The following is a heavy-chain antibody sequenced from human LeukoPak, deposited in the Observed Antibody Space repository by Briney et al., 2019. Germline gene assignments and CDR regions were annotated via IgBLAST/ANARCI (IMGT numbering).Heavy chain of an antibody. CDR1: GFTLSTYW. J-gene: IGHJ4*02. CDR3: ARDYYGSRSHAY. Sequence: GGSLRLSCAASGFTLSTYWMSWVRQAPGKGLEWVANIRQDGSEKYYVDSVKGRFTISRDNAKNSLYLQMNSLRAEDTAVYYCARDYYGSRSHAYWGQGTLVTVSS. V-gene: IGHV3-7*01. D-gene: IGHD3-10*01. CDR2: IRQDGSEK.